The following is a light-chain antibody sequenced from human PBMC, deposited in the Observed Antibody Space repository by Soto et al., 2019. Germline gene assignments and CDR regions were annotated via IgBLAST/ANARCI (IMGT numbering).Light chain of an antibody. Sequence: DIQMTQSPSSLSASVGDRVTITCRASQSISNYLNWYQQKPGKAPKLLIYAASSLQSGVPSRFSGSGSGTDVTLTSSSLQPEDFATYSCQQSYTTLFTFGPGTNVD. CDR3: QQSYTTLFT. J-gene: IGKJ3*01. CDR2: AAS. V-gene: IGKV1-39*01. CDR1: QSISNY.